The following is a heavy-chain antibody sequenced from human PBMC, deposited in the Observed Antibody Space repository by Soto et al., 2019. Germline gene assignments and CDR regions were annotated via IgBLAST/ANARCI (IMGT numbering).Heavy chain of an antibody. CDR2: IKSKTDGGTT. D-gene: IGHD5-18*01. J-gene: IGHJ4*02. CDR3: TTATLRYSYGDY. Sequence: EVQLVESGGGLVKPGGSLRLSCAASGFTFSNAWMNWVRQAPGKGLEWVGRIKSKTDGGTTDYAAPVKGRFTISRDDSKNTLYLKMNSLKTEDTAVYYCTTATLRYSYGDYWGQGTLVTVSS. V-gene: IGHV3-15*07. CDR1: GFTFSNAW.